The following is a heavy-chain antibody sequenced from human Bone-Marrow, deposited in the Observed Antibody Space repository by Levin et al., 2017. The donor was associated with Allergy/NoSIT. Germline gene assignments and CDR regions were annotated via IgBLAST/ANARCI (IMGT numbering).Heavy chain of an antibody. CDR3: AKGGHYGDHKHAFDI. V-gene: IGHV3-11*01. J-gene: IGHJ3*02. D-gene: IGHD4-17*01. Sequence: GGSLRLSCAASGFTFSDYYMTWMRVRQAPGKGLEWVSYISSSGKTKHYTDSVKGRFTVSRDNAQNSLYLHMNDLRADDTAMYYCAKGGHYGDHKHAFDIWGHGTMVTVSS. CDR1: GFTFSDYY. CDR2: ISSSGKTK.